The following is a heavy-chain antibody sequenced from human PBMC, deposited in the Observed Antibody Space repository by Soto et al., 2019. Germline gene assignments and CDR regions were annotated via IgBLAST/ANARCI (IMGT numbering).Heavy chain of an antibody. Sequence: QVQLVQSGAEVKKPGASVKVSCKASGYTFTSYGISGGRQAPGQGLEGTGWISAYNGNTKNAQKLQGRVTMTTDKSTSTAYMELRSLRSVETAVYYCARDQAMAEFDYWGQGTMVTVSS. CDR2: ISAYNGNT. J-gene: IGHJ4*02. CDR3: ARDQAMAEFDY. D-gene: IGHD5-18*01. CDR1: GYTFTSYG. V-gene: IGHV1-18*01.